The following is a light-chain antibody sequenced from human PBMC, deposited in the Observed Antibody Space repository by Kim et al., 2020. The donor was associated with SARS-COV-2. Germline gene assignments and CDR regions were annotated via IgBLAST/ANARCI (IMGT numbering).Light chain of an antibody. CDR3: KKSREWPT. V-gene: IGKV3-11*01. J-gene: IGKJ4*01. CDR2: DAS. CDR1: QSVDNY. Sequence: EIVLTQSPATLSLSPGERATLSCRASQSVDNYLAWYQQKVGQAPRLLIFDASKRATGIPARFSGSGSGTDFSPTISSLELEDLAVYYGKKSREWPTLGGGSKVDIK.